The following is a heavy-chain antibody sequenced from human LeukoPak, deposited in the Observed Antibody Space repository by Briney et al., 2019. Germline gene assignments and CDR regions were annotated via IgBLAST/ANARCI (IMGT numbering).Heavy chain of an antibody. CDR1: VFTFSSYA. Sequence: RGGSLRLSCAASVFTFSSYAMSWVRQAPGKGLEGVSAISGSGGSTYYADSVKGRFTISRDNSKNTLYLQMNSLRAEDTAVYYCAKTPRPDDYGDYGVAFDIWGQGTMVTVSS. J-gene: IGHJ3*02. V-gene: IGHV3-23*01. CDR2: ISGSGGST. D-gene: IGHD4-17*01. CDR3: AKTPRPDDYGDYGVAFDI.